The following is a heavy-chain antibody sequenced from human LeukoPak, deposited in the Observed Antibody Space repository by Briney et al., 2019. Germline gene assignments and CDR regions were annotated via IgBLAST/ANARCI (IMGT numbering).Heavy chain of an antibody. CDR3: AREPSSGLSVRYYYMDV. V-gene: IGHV3-21*01. Sequence: GSLRLSCAASGFTFSSYSMNWVRQAPGKGLEWVSSISSSSSYIYYADSVKGRFTISRDNAKNSLYLQMNSLRAEDTAVYYCAREPSSGLSVRYYYMDVWGKGTTVTVSS. CDR2: ISSSSSYI. J-gene: IGHJ6*03. CDR1: GFTFSSYS. D-gene: IGHD3-10*01.